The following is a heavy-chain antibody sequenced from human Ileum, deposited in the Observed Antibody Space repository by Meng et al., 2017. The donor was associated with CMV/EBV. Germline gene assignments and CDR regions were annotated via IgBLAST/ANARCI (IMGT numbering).Heavy chain of an antibody. CDR2: INSGGTSR. J-gene: IGHJ4*01. CDR1: GFTFSTYW. V-gene: IGHV3-74*01. D-gene: IGHD3-9*01. CDR3: ASGPEDILTGYWKIDY. Sequence: GGSLRLSCAASGFTFSTYWMHWVRQAPGKGLVWVSRINSGGTSRTYADSVKGRFTISRDNAKSTLYLQMNNLRADDTGFYYCASGPEDILTGYWKIDYWGHGTLVTVSS.